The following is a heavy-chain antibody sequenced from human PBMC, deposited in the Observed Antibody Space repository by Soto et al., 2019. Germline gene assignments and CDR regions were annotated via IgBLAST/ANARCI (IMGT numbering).Heavy chain of an antibody. J-gene: IGHJ3*02. CDR3: ARSNTIQERYGDYGTDAFDI. CDR1: GFTFSSYS. V-gene: IGHV3-48*01. Sequence: GGSLRLSCAASGFTFSSYSMNWVRQAPGKGLEWVSYISSSSSTIYYADSVKGRFTISRDNAKNSLYLQMNSLRAEDTAVYYCARSNTIQERYGDYGTDAFDIWGQGTMVTVSS. D-gene: IGHD4-17*01. CDR2: ISSSSSTI.